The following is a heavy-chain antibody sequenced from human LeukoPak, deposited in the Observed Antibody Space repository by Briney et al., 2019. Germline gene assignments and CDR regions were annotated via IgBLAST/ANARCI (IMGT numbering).Heavy chain of an antibody. CDR1: GGSFSGYY. CDR3: ARELRSRYWYFDL. V-gene: IGHV4-59*01. CDR2: IYYSGST. D-gene: IGHD4-17*01. J-gene: IGHJ2*01. Sequence: SETLSLTCAVYGGSFSGYYWSWIRQPPGKGLEWIGYIYYSGSTNYNPSLKSRVTISVDTSKNQFSLKLSSVTAADTAVYYCARELRSRYWYFDLWGRGTLVTVSS.